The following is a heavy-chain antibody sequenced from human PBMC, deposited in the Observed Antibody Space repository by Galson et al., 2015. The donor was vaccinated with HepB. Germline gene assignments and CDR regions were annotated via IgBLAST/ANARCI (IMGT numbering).Heavy chain of an antibody. CDR2: ISGSGGST. J-gene: IGHJ4*02. CDR1: GYTFNNYV. CDR3: AKNSGSNWFVPYHFDS. D-gene: IGHD6-13*01. V-gene: IGHV3-23*01. Sequence: SLRLSCAASGYTFNNYVMNWVRQSPGNGLEWVASISGSGGSTYYGGSVKGRFTISRDHSRNTVFLHMNRLRAEDTAVYYCAKNSGSNWFVPYHFDSWGQGTLVTVSS.